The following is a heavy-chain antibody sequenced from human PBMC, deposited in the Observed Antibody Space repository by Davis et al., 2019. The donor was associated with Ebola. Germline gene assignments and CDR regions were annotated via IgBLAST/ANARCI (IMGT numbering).Heavy chain of an antibody. Sequence: SETLSLTCAVYGGSFSGYYWSWIRQPPGKGLEWIGEINHSGSTNYNPSLKSRVTISVDTSKNQFSLKLSSVTAADTAVYYCARGREMATTIDYWGQGTLVTVSS. D-gene: IGHD5-24*01. V-gene: IGHV4-34*01. CDR3: ARGREMATTIDY. CDR1: GGSFSGYY. CDR2: INHSGST. J-gene: IGHJ4*02.